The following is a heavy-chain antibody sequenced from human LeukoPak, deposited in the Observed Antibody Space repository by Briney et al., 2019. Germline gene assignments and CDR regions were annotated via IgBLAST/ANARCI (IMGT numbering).Heavy chain of an antibody. CDR1: GYIFTGYY. Sequence: ASVKVSCKASGYIFTGYYMHWVRQAPGQGLEWMGWINANSGGTKYAQKFQGRVTMTRDTSISTAYMELSSLRSDDTAVYYCASFGSGSYWTHYYWGQGTLVTVSS. J-gene: IGHJ4*02. CDR2: INANSGGT. D-gene: IGHD3-10*01. V-gene: IGHV1-2*02. CDR3: ASFGSGSYWTHYY.